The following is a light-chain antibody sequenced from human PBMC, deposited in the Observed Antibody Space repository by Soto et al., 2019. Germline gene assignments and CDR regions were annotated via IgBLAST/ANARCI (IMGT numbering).Light chain of an antibody. CDR2: EGS. CDR1: SSDVGSYNL. Sequence: QSVLTQPASVSGSPGQSITISCTGTSSDVGSYNLVSWYQQHPGKAPKLMIYEGSKRPSGVSNRSSGSKSGNTASLTISGLQAEDEADYYCCSYAGSSTYVFGTGTKVTAL. CDR3: CSYAGSSTYV. J-gene: IGLJ1*01. V-gene: IGLV2-23*01.